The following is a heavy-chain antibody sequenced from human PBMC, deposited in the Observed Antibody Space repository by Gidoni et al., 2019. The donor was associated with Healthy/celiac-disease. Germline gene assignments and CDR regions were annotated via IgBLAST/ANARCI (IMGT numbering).Heavy chain of an antibody. CDR2: IIPIFGTA. D-gene: IGHD3-16*01. CDR3: ARGGVSWGGVSPQPQDLDAFDI. CDR1: GGTFSSYA. Sequence: QVQLVQSGAEVKKPGYSVKVSCKASGGTFSSYAIRWVRQAPGQGLEWMGGIIPIFGTANYAQKCQGRVTITADESTSTAYMELSSLRSEDTAVYYCARGGVSWGGVSPQPQDLDAFDIWGQGTMVTVSS. J-gene: IGHJ3*02. V-gene: IGHV1-69*01.